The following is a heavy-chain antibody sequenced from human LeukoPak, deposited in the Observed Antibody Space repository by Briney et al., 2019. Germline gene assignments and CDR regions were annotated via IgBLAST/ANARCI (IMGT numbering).Heavy chain of an antibody. V-gene: IGHV3-33*01. CDR1: GFTFSSYG. CDR3: ASPYRRGTILH. Sequence: GGSLRLSCAASGFTFSSYGMHWVRQAPGKGLEWVAVIWYDGSNKYYADSVKGRFTISRDNSKNTLYLQMNSLRAEDTAVYYCASPYRRGTILHWGQGTLVTVSS. D-gene: IGHD3-16*02. CDR2: IWYDGSNK. J-gene: IGHJ4*02.